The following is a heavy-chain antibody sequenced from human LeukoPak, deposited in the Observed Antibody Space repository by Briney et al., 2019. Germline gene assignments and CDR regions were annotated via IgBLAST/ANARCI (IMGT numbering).Heavy chain of an antibody. J-gene: IGHJ4*02. Sequence: SETLSLTCAIYGESFSGYYWSWIRQPPGKGLEWIGSIYYSGSTYYNPSLKSRVTISVDTSKNQFSLKLSSVTAADTAVYYCARQGNDYSNYRGFDYWGQGTLVTVSS. CDR1: GESFSGYY. D-gene: IGHD4-11*01. CDR2: IYYSGST. CDR3: ARQGNDYSNYRGFDY. V-gene: IGHV4-34*01.